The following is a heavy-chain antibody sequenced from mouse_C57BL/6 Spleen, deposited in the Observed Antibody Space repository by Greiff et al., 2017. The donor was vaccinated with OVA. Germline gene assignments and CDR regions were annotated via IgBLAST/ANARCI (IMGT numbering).Heavy chain of an antibody. Sequence: QVQLQQSGAELVKPGASVKLSCKASGYTFTSYWMQWVKQRPGQGLEWIGEIDPSDSYTNYNQKFKGKATLTVDTSSSTAYMQLSSLTSEDSAVYYCARGLYGSSSDYWGQGTTLTVSS. J-gene: IGHJ2*01. CDR1: GYTFTSYW. D-gene: IGHD1-1*01. CDR3: ARGLYGSSSDY. CDR2: IDPSDSYT. V-gene: IGHV1-50*01.